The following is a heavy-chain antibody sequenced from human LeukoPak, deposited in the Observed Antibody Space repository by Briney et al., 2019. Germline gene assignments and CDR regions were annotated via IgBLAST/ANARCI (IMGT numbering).Heavy chain of an antibody. D-gene: IGHD6-19*01. CDR3: ARARIRLGGWYAFDY. V-gene: IGHV3-30-3*01. J-gene: IGHJ4*02. Sequence: GGSLRLSCAASGFTFSSYRMNWVRRAPGKGLEWVAVISYDGTNKYYADSVKGRFTISRDTSKNTLFLQMNSLRAEDTAVYYCARARIRLGGWYAFDYWGQGTLVTVSS. CDR2: ISYDGTNK. CDR1: GFTFSSYR.